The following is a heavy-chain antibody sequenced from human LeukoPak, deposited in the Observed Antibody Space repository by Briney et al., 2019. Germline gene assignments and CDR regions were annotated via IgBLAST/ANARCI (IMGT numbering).Heavy chain of an antibody. CDR2: INHSGST. V-gene: IGHV4-34*01. CDR3: ARGSPRYSGSYLDYYYGMDV. D-gene: IGHD1-26*01. J-gene: IGHJ6*02. CDR1: GGSFSGYY. Sequence: SETLSLTCAVYGGSFSGYYWSWIRQPPGKGLEWIGEINHSGSTKYNPSLKSRVTISVDTSKNQFSLELSSVTAADTAVYYCARGSPRYSGSYLDYYYGMDVWGQGTTVTVSS.